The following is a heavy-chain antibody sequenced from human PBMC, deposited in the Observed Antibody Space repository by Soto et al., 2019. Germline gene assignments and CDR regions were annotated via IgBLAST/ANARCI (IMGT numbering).Heavy chain of an antibody. D-gene: IGHD6-19*01. V-gene: IGHV3-73*02. J-gene: IGHJ4*02. CDR3: TRDSSGWPD. CDR1: GFTFSGSA. Sequence: EVQLVESGGGLVQPGGSLKLSCAASGFTFSGSAMHWVRQTAGKGLEWVGRIRSKVNSYATAYAASVKGRFTISRDDSQKTAYLQMNSLKTEDTAVYYCTRDSSGWPDWGQGTLVTVSS. CDR2: IRSKVNSYAT.